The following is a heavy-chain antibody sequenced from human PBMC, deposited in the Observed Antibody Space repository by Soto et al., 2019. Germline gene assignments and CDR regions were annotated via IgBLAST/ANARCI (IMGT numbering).Heavy chain of an antibody. CDR1: GGSISSGGYS. J-gene: IGHJ4*02. D-gene: IGHD3-22*01. CDR3: ARQTYYYDSSGFDY. Sequence: SETLSLTCAVSGGSISSGGYSWSWIRQPPGKGLEWIGYIYHSGSTYYNPSLRSRVTISVDRSKNQFSLKLSSVTAADTAVYYCARQTYYYDSSGFDYWGQGTLVTVSS. CDR2: IYHSGST. V-gene: IGHV4-30-2*01.